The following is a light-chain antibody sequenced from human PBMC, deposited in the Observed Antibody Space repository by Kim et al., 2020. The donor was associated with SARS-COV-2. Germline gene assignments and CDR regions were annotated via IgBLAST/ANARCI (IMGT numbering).Light chain of an antibody. CDR2: GAS. CDR1: QGISKY. Sequence: ASVGDRVTIYCRASQGISKYLAWYQQKPGKVPTLLIYGASTLQSGVPSRFSSSGSGTDFTLTISSLQPEDVATYYCQQYDSAPRTFGQGTKVDIK. CDR3: QQYDSAPRT. J-gene: IGKJ1*01. V-gene: IGKV1-27*01.